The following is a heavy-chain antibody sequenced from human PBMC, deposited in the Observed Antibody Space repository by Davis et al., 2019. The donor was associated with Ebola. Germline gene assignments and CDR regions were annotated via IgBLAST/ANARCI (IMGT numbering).Heavy chain of an antibody. J-gene: IGHJ5*01. CDR1: GFTFDDYA. V-gene: IGHV3-21*01. D-gene: IGHD3-22*01. Sequence: GESLKISCAGSGFTFDDYAMHWVRQAPGKGLEWVSSVSSYSDYIHYADSVKGRFTISRDNAKNSLYLQMNSLRVEDTAVYYCARDRDYYDSSAYHPRGWFDSWGQGTLVIVSS. CDR3: ARDRDYYDSSAYHPRGWFDS. CDR2: VSSYSDYI.